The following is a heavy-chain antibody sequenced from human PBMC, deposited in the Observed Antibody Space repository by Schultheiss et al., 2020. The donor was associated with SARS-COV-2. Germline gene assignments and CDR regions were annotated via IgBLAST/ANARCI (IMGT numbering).Heavy chain of an antibody. CDR2: ISSSSSTI. V-gene: IGHV3-48*02. J-gene: IGHJ4*02. CDR3: ARGHVLRYFDWSTDY. CDR1: GFTFSSYS. D-gene: IGHD3-9*01. Sequence: GESLKISCAAYGFTFSSYSMNWVRQAPGKGLEWVSYISSSSSTIYYADSVKGRFTISRDNAKNSLYLQMNSLRDEDTAVYYCARGHVLRYFDWSTDYWGQGTLVTVSS.